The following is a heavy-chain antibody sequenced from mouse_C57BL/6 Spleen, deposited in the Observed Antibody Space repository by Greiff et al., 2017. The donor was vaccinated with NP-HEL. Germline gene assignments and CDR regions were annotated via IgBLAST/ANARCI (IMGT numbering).Heavy chain of an antibody. J-gene: IGHJ2*01. D-gene: IGHD1-1*01. CDR1: GYTFTSYW. Sequence: QVQLQQSGAELVRPGSSVKLSCKASGYTFTSYWMDWVKQRPGQGLEWIGNIYPSDSETHYNQKFKDKATLTVDKSSSTAYMQLSSLTSEDSAVYYCAREGITTVVAEYYFDYWGQSTTLTVSS. CDR3: AREGITTVVAEYYFDY. CDR2: IYPSDSET. V-gene: IGHV1-61*01.